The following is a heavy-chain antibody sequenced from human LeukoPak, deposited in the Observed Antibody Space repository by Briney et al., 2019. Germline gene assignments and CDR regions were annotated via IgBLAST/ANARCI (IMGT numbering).Heavy chain of an antibody. J-gene: IGHJ6*03. V-gene: IGHV4-59*01. CDR2: IYYSGST. Sequence: SETLSLTCTVSGGSISSYYWSWIRQPPGKGLEWIGYIYYSGSTNYNPSLKSRVTISVDTSKNQFSLKPSSVTAADTAVYYCARVWLRFLGTDGYMDVWGKGTTVTVSS. CDR1: GGSISSYY. CDR3: ARVWLRFLGTDGYMDV. D-gene: IGHD3-3*01.